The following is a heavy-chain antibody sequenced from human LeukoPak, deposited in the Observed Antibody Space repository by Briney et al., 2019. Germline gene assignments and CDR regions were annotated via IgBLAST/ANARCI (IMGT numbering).Heavy chain of an antibody. J-gene: IGHJ4*02. D-gene: IGHD2/OR15-2a*01. V-gene: IGHV4-30-4*08. Sequence: NTSETLSLTCTVSGGSISSGDYYWSWIRQPPGKGLEWIGYIYYSGSTYYNPSLNSRITISVDTSKNQFSLKLSSVTAADTAVYYCARDLSESYYFDYWGQGTLVTVSS. CDR1: GGSISSGDYY. CDR2: IYYSGST. CDR3: ARDLSESYYFDY.